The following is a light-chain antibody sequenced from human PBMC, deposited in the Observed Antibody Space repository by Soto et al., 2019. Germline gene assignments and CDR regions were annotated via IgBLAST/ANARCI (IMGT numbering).Light chain of an antibody. Sequence: EIVMTQSPATLSVSPGERATLSCRASQSVSSSLAWYQQKPCQAPRLLIYGASTRATGIPARFSGSGSGTEFTLTISSLQSEDFSVYYCQQYNNWLRTFGQGTRLEIK. J-gene: IGKJ5*01. CDR3: QQYNNWLRT. CDR2: GAS. V-gene: IGKV3-15*01. CDR1: QSVSSS.